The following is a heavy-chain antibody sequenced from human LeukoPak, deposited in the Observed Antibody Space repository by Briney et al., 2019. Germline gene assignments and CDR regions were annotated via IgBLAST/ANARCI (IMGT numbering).Heavy chain of an antibody. Sequence: SETLSLTCAVYGVSFSGYYWSWIRQPPGKGLEWIGEINHSGSTNYNPSLKSRVTISVDTSKNQFSLKLSSVTAADTAVYYCASNIAARPYWGQGTLVTVSS. CDR1: GVSFSGYY. V-gene: IGHV4-34*01. CDR3: ASNIAARPY. CDR2: INHSGST. D-gene: IGHD6-6*01. J-gene: IGHJ4*02.